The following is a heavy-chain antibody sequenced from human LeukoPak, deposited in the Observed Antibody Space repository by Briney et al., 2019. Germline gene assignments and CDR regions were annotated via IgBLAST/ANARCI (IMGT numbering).Heavy chain of an antibody. CDR1: GGTFSSYA. J-gene: IGHJ4*02. CDR3: ARGPHGRIYDILTGFDY. Sequence: ASVKVSCKASGGTFSSYAITWVRQAPGQGLEWMGGIIPIFGTTNYAQRFQGRVTISADTSTTTAYMELSNLRSDDTAVYYCARGPHGRIYDILTGFDYWGQGTLVTVSS. V-gene: IGHV1-69*06. D-gene: IGHD3-9*01. CDR2: IIPIFGTT.